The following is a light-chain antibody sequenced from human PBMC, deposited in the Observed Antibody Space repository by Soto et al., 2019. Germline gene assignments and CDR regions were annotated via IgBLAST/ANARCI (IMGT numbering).Light chain of an antibody. Sequence: QSALTQPPSASGSPGQSVTISYTGTSSDVGGYDYVSWYQQHPGKAPKLIIYEVTKRPSGVPDRFSGSKSGNTASLTVSGLQTEDEADYYCCSYAGSDRVFGGGTKLTVL. V-gene: IGLV2-8*01. CDR2: EVT. CDR3: CSYAGSDRV. J-gene: IGLJ3*02. CDR1: SSDVGGYDY.